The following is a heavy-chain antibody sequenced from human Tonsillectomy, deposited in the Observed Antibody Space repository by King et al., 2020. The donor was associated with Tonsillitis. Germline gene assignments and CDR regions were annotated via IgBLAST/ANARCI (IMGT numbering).Heavy chain of an antibody. CDR2: ISGSGGST. J-gene: IGHJ3*02. D-gene: IGHD1-26*01. V-gene: IGHV3-23*04. CDR1: GFTFSSFA. CDR3: AKVSTSWELPPGDGFDI. Sequence: VQLVESGGGLVQPGGSLRLSCAASGFTFSSFAMSWVRQAPGKGLEWVSTISGSGGSTYYAVSVKGRFTISRDNSRHMLDLQMNSLRAEDTAVYHCAKVSTSWELPPGDGFDIWGQGTMVTVSS.